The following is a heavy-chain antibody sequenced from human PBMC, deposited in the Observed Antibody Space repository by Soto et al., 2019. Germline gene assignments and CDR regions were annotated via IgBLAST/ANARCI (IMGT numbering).Heavy chain of an antibody. CDR2: IKYDGSEK. V-gene: IGHV3-7*03. D-gene: IGHD3-22*01. CDR1: GFTCSSYW. CDR3: ASSPHKDSRPDY. Sequence: GPLRLSCAASGFTCSSYWMSWVRQAPGRGLEWMANIKYDGSEKYYVDSVKGRLTISRDNAKNSLYLQMNSLRAEDTAVYYCASSPHKDSRPDYWGQGTLVTVSS. J-gene: IGHJ4*02.